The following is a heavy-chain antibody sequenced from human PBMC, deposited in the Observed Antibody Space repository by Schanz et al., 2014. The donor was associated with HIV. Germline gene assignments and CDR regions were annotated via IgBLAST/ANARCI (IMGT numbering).Heavy chain of an antibody. CDR3: AKEAVTTFFDY. V-gene: IGHV3-23*04. D-gene: IGHD4-4*01. J-gene: IGHJ4*02. CDR1: GFAFSDYA. CDR2: ISRTGGST. Sequence: VQLVESGGGVVQPGRSLRLSCAASGFAFSDYAMSWVRQAPGKGLEWVSSISRTGGSTYYADSVKGRFTISRDNSKNTLYLQMNSLRAEDTAVYYCAKEAVTTFFDYWGQGTLVTVSS.